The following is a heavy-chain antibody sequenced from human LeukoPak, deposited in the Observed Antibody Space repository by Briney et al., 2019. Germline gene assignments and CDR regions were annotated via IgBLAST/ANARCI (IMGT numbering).Heavy chain of an antibody. Sequence: GGSLRLSCAASGFTFSSYAMSWIRQAPGKGLEWVSYISSSGSTIYYADSVKGRFTISRDNAKDSLYLQMNSLRAEDTAVYYCARDSRLWFGELRFDPWGQGTLVTVSS. CDR1: GFTFSSYA. J-gene: IGHJ5*02. CDR3: ARDSRLWFGELRFDP. V-gene: IGHV3-11*01. D-gene: IGHD3-10*01. CDR2: ISSSGSTI.